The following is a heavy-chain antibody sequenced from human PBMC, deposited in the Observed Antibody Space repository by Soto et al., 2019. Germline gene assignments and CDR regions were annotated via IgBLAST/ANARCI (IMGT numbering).Heavy chain of an antibody. CDR3: AKGGDFWSGYWG. CDR2: ISYDGSNK. D-gene: IGHD3-3*01. CDR1: GFTFSSYG. Sequence: GGSLRLSCAASGFTFSSYGMHWVRQAPGKGLEWVAVISYDGSNKYYADSVKGRFTISRDNSKNTLYLQMNSLRAEDTAVYYCAKGGDFWSGYWGWGQGTLVTVSS. V-gene: IGHV3-30*18. J-gene: IGHJ4*02.